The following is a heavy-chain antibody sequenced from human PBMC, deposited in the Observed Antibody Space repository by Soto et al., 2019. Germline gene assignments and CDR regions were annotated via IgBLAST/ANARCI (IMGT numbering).Heavy chain of an antibody. D-gene: IGHD3-22*01. CDR2: IIPIFGTA. CDR1: GGTFSSYA. V-gene: IGHV1-69*13. CDR3: ARSIVVARYFDL. J-gene: IGHJ2*01. Sequence: SVKVSCKASGGTFSSYAISWVRQAPGQGLEWMGGIIPIFGTANYAQKFQGRVTITADESTSTAYMELSSLRSEDTALYYCARSIVVARYFDLWGRGTLVTVSS.